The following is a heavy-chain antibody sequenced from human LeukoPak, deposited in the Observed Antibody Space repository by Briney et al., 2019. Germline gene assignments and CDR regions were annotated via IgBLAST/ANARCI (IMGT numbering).Heavy chain of an antibody. Sequence: NAGGFLRLSCAASGFTFSSYSMNWVRQAPGKGLEWVSSISSSSSYIYYADSVKGRFTISRDNAKNSLYLQMNSLRAEDTAVYYCARSDPEFLEWLNAFDIWGQGTMVTVSS. CDR2: ISSSSSYI. J-gene: IGHJ3*02. CDR1: GFTFSSYS. D-gene: IGHD3-3*01. V-gene: IGHV3-21*01. CDR3: ARSDPEFLEWLNAFDI.